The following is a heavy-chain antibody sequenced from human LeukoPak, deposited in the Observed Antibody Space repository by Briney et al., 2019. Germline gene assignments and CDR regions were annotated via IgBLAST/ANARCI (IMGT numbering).Heavy chain of an antibody. Sequence: SETLSLTCTVSGGSISSYYWSWIRQPPGKGLEWIGYIYYSGSTNYNPSLKSRVTISVDTSKNQFSLKLNSVTAADTAVYYCARGHYYDSSGYFPEFDYWGQGTLVTVSS. D-gene: IGHD3-22*01. J-gene: IGHJ4*02. CDR1: GGSISSYY. CDR2: IYYSGST. CDR3: ARGHYYDSSGYFPEFDY. V-gene: IGHV4-59*01.